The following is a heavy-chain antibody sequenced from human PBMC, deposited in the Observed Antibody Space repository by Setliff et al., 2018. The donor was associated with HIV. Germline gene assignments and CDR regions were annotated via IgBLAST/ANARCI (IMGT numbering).Heavy chain of an antibody. J-gene: IGHJ4*02. D-gene: IGHD3-22*01. CDR2: IIPIFGTT. CDR3: ARDNYYDSSGAIGY. V-gene: IGHV1-69*13. CDR1: GGTFSRHT. Sequence: GASVKVSCKSSGGTFSRHTISWVRQAPGQGLEWMGGIIPIFGTTNYAQNLQGRVSITADASTSTAFMELSSLRSEDTAVYYCARDNYYDSSGAIGYWGRGTLVTVSS.